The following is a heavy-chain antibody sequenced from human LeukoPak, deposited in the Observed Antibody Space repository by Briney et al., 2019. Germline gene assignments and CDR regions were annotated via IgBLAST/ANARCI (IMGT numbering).Heavy chain of an antibody. Sequence: ASVKVSCKASGYTFTSYGISWVRQAPGQGLEWMGWISAYNGNTNYAQKLQGRVTMTTDTSTSTAYMELRSLRSDDTAVYYCARGGPTYYDIVTGTPLFDYWGQGTLVTVSS. V-gene: IGHV1-18*01. D-gene: IGHD3-9*01. CDR1: GYTFTSYG. CDR3: ARGGPTYYDIVTGTPLFDY. J-gene: IGHJ4*02. CDR2: ISAYNGNT.